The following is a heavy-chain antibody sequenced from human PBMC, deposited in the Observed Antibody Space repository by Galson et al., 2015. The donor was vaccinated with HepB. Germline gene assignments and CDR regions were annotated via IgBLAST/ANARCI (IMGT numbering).Heavy chain of an antibody. CDR2: IYYSGSI. D-gene: IGHD3-10*01. V-gene: IGHV4-31*03. CDR1: GGSISSGGYY. CDR3: ARFDYGSGNYYLTFDY. Sequence: TLSLTCTVSGGSISSGGYYWSWIRQHPGKGLEWIGYIYYSGSIYYNPSLKSRVTISVDTSKNQFSLKLTSVTAADTAVYYCARFDYGSGNYYLTFDYWGQGTLITVSS. J-gene: IGHJ4*02.